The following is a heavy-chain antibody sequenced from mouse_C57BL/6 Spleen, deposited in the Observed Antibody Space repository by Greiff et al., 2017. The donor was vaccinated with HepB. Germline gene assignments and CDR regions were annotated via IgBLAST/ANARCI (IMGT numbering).Heavy chain of an antibody. CDR1: GYTFTSYW. CDR3: ARRKITTVVATEYAMDY. CDR2: IDPNSGGT. J-gene: IGHJ4*01. V-gene: IGHV1-72*01. Sequence: VKQSCKASGYTFTSYWMHWVKQRPGRGLEWIGRIDPNSGGTKYNEKFKSKATLTVDKPSSTAYMQLSSLTSDDSAVYYCARRKITTVVATEYAMDYWGQGTSVTVSS. D-gene: IGHD1-1*01.